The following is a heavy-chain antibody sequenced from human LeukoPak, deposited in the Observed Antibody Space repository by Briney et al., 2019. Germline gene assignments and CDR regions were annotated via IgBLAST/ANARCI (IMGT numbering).Heavy chain of an antibody. D-gene: IGHD5-18*01. V-gene: IGHV1-69*02. CDR2: IIPILGIA. CDR1: GYTFTRYY. Sequence: GASVKVSCKASGYTFTRYYMHWVRQAPGQGLEWMGRIIPILGIANYAQKFQGRVTITADKSTSTAYMELSSLRSEDTAVYYCARVDTAMVIDYWGQGTLVTVSS. CDR3: ARVDTAMVIDY. J-gene: IGHJ4*02.